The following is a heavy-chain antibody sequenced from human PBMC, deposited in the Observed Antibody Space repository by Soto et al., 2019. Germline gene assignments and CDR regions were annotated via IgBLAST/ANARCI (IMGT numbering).Heavy chain of an antibody. Sequence: QVQLQESGPGLVKPSETLSLTCTVSGGSISSYYWSWIRQPPGKGLEWIGYIYYSGSTNSNPSLKSRVTISVDTSKNQFSLKLSSVTAADTAVYYCARVWGGAFDIWGQGTMVTVSS. CDR3: ARVWGGAFDI. V-gene: IGHV4-59*01. J-gene: IGHJ3*02. CDR2: IYYSGST. D-gene: IGHD3-10*01. CDR1: GGSISSYY.